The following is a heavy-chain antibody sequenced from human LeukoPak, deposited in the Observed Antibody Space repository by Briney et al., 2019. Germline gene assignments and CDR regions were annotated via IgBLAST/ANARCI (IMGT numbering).Heavy chain of an antibody. Sequence: PSETLSLTCTVSGGSISSYYWSWIRQPPGKGLEWIGYIYYSGSTNYNPSLKSRVTISVDTSKNQFSLKLSSVTAADTAVYYCAREGGYSYFGYWGQGTLVTVSS. D-gene: IGHD5-18*01. V-gene: IGHV4-59*01. J-gene: IGHJ4*02. CDR1: GGSISSYY. CDR3: AREGGYSYFGY. CDR2: IYYSGST.